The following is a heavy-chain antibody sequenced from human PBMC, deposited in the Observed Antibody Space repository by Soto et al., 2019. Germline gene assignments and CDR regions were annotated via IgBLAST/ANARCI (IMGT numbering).Heavy chain of an antibody. V-gene: IGHV1-69*02. CDR1: GGTFRTYT. CDR2: IIPLLGIT. D-gene: IGHD2-15*01. Sequence: QVQLVQSGGEVKKPGSSVKVSCSVSGGTFRTYTFSWVRQAPGQGLEWRGSIIPLLGITNYAQKFQGKVTIIADKSTNTAYMELSSLTSEDTAIFYCASDNYPVVVPAGPAVGAFDSWRQGTRVIVSS. J-gene: IGHJ3*02. CDR3: ASDNYPVVVPAGPAVGAFDS.